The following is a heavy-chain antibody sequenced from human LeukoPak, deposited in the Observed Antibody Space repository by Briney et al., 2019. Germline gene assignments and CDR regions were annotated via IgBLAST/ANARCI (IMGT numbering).Heavy chain of an antibody. D-gene: IGHD6-13*01. Sequence: SETLSLTCTVSAGSVSNGNYYWSWLRQPPGKALEWIGYIYYTGTTYYIPSLEGRVTISVDTSKNQFSVKLNSVTAADTAVYYCARVLAAAGTPPYYYYGMDVWGQGTTVTVSS. CDR2: IYYTGTT. J-gene: IGHJ6*02. CDR3: ARVLAAAGTPPYYYYGMDV. V-gene: IGHV4-61*01. CDR1: AGSVSNGNYY.